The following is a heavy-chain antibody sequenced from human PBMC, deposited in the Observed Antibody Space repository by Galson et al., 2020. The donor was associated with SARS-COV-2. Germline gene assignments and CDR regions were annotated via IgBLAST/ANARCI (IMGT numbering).Heavy chain of an antibody. D-gene: IGHD6-19*01. CDR1: GFTFSSYG. CDR2: IRYDGSNK. J-gene: IGHJ3*02. V-gene: IGHV3-30*02. CDR3: AKGHLYSSGDDAFDI. Sequence: GGSLRLSCAASGFTFSSYGMHWVRQAPGKGLEWVAFIRYDGSNKYYADSVKGRFTISRDNSKNTLYLQMNSLRAEDTAVYYCAKGHLYSSGDDAFDIWGQGTMVTVSS.